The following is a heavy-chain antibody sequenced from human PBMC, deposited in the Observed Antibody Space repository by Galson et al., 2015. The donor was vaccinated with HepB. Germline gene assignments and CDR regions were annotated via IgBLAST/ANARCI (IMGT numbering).Heavy chain of an antibody. Sequence: NPSLKSRVTISVDTSKNQFSLNLRSVTAADTAIYYCPRQPYHFWPIYYMDVWGKGTTVTVSS. V-gene: IGHV4-39*01. CDR3: PRQPYHFWPIYYMDV. J-gene: IGHJ6*03. D-gene: IGHD3-3*01.